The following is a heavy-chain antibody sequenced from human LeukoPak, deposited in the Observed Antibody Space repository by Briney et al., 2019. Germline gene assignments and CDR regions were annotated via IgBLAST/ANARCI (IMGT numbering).Heavy chain of an antibody. CDR2: INSDGRSI. Sequence: GGSLRLSCAASGFTFSNYWMYWVRQAPGKGLVWVSRINSDGRSITYADSVKGRFTISRDNAKDTLYLQMNSLRAEDTAVYYCARENHGSGSYYTPYNWFDPWGQGTLVTVSS. J-gene: IGHJ5*02. CDR1: GFTFSNYW. V-gene: IGHV3-74*01. CDR3: ARENHGSGSYYTPYNWFDP. D-gene: IGHD3-10*01.